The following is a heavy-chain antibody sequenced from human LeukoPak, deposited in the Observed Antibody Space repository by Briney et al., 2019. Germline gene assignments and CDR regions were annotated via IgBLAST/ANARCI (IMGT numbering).Heavy chain of an antibody. CDR2: IYYSGST. Sequence: SETLSLTCTVSGGSISSSSYYWGWLRQPPGKGLEWIGSIYYSGSTYYNPSLKSRVTISVDTSKNQFSLKLSSVTAADTAVYYCARQKIYGGNSYAFDIWGQGTMVTVSS. CDR1: GGSISSSSYY. CDR3: ARQKIYGGNSYAFDI. V-gene: IGHV4-39*01. D-gene: IGHD4-23*01. J-gene: IGHJ3*02.